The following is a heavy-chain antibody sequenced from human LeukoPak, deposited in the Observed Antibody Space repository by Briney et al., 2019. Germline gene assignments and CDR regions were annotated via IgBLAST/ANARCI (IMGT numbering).Heavy chain of an antibody. D-gene: IGHD3-22*01. CDR3: ATTDGYDSSGYFSHPTLNFDY. J-gene: IGHJ4*02. Sequence: ASVKVSCKVSGYTLTELSMHWARQAPGKGLEWMGGFDPEDGETIYAQKFQGRVTMTEDTSTDTAYMELSSLRSEDTAVYYCATTDGYDSSGYFSHPTLNFDYWGQGTLVTVSS. CDR1: GYTLTELS. CDR2: FDPEDGET. V-gene: IGHV1-24*01.